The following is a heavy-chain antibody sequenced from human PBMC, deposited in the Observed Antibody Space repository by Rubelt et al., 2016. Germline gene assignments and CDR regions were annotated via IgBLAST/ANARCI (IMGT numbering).Heavy chain of an antibody. Sequence: QVQLVESGGGAVQPGGSLRLSCAASGFTFSSYGMHWVRQAPGKGLEWVAFIRYDGSNKYYAYSVKGRFTISRDNSKNTRYLQMNSLRAEDTAVYYCAKPARLDYGINAEYFQHWGQGTLVTVSS. CDR1: GFTFSSYG. D-gene: IGHD4-17*01. J-gene: IGHJ1*01. V-gene: IGHV3-30*02. CDR2: IRYDGSNK. CDR3: AKPARLDYGINAEYFQH.